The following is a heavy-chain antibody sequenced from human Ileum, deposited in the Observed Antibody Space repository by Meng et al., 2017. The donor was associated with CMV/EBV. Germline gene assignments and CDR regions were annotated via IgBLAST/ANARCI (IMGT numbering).Heavy chain of an antibody. CDR1: RFTLSNND. J-gene: IGHJ6*02. CDR2: INRGDSVI. D-gene: IGHD3-3*01. V-gene: IGHV3-48*03. Sequence: GESLKISCASSRFTLSNNDMNWVRQAPGKGLEWPSHINRGDSVILYADSVKGRFTISRDIAKNSLYLQMNSLRVEDTAVYYCTKDQGISGFTMDVWGQGTTVTVSS. CDR3: TKDQGISGFTMDV.